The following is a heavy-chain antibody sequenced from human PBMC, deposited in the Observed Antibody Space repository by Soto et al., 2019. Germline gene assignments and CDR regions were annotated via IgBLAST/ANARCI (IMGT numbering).Heavy chain of an antibody. CDR2: ISSRGGST. CDR1: GFTLCSYA. Sequence: GGSLRLSCAASGFTLCSYALGWVRQAPGKGLEWVSVISSRGGSTYYADSVKGRFTISRDNSKNTLYLQMNSLRAEDTALYYCAKGRSYYYYYGVDVWGQGTTVTVSS. CDR3: AKGRSYYYYYGVDV. V-gene: IGHV3-23*01. J-gene: IGHJ6*02.